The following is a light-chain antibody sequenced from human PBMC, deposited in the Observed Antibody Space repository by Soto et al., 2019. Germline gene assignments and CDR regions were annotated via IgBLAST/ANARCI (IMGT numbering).Light chain of an antibody. V-gene: IGKV1-33*01. Sequence: IQLTQSPSSLSASVGDRVTITCRATQDINIYLNWYQQKPGKAPNLLIYDASNLEIGVPSRFSGSGSGTHFTFTISSLQTEDIGTYYCQQYDILPITFGRGTRLEIK. CDR3: QQYDILPIT. CDR1: QDINIY. CDR2: DAS. J-gene: IGKJ5*01.